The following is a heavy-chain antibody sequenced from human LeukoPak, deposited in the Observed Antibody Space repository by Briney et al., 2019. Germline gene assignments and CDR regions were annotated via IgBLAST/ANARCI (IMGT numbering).Heavy chain of an antibody. Sequence: GGSLRLSCAASGFTFSSYSMNWVRQAPGKGLEWVSSISSSSSYIYYADSVKGRFTISRDNAKNSLYLQMNSLRAEDTAVYYCARAHSTYCSGGSCYLYYFDYWGQGTLVTVSS. J-gene: IGHJ4*02. CDR3: ARAHSTYCSGGSCYLYYFDY. CDR1: GFTFSSYS. CDR2: ISSSSSYI. D-gene: IGHD2-15*01. V-gene: IGHV3-21*01.